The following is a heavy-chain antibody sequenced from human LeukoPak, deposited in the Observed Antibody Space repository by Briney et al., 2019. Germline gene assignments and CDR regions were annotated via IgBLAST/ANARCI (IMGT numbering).Heavy chain of an antibody. Sequence: GGSLRLSCAASGFTFSSYSMNWVRQAPGKGLEWVSYISSSSSTIYYADSVKGRFTISRDNVKNSLYLQMNSLRAEDTAVYYCARDESKGAVAVFDYWGQGTLVTVSS. V-gene: IGHV3-48*01. CDR3: ARDESKGAVAVFDY. CDR2: ISSSSSTI. J-gene: IGHJ4*02. D-gene: IGHD6-19*01. CDR1: GFTFSSYS.